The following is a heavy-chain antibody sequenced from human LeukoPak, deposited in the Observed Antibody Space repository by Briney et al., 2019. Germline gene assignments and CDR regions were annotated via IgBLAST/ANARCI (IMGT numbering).Heavy chain of an antibody. CDR3: ARGRNWNNMPYYFDY. V-gene: IGHV4-59*01. D-gene: IGHD1/OR15-1a*01. CDR2: IYYSGST. Sequence: SETLSLTCTVSGGSISSYYWSWIRQPPGKGLEWIGYIYYSGSTNHNPSLKSRVTISVDTSKNQFSLKLSSVTAADTAVYYCARGRNWNNMPYYFDYWGQGTLVTVSS. CDR1: GGSISSYY. J-gene: IGHJ4*02.